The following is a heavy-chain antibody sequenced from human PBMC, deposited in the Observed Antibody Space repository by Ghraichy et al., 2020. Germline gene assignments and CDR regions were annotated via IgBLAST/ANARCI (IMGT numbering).Heavy chain of an antibody. D-gene: IGHD5-18*01. V-gene: IGHV4-4*07. CDR2: IYTSGST. Sequence: SETLSLTCTVSGGSISSYYWSWIRQPAGKGLEWIGRIYTSGSTNYNPSLKSRVTMSVDTSKNQFSLKLSSVTAADTAVYYCARLPTRIQLWLSDAFDIWGQGTMVTVSS. CDR1: GGSISSYY. CDR3: ARLPTRIQLWLSDAFDI. J-gene: IGHJ3*02.